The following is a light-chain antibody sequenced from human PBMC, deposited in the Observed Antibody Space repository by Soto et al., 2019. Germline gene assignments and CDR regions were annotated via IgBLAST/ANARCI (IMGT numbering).Light chain of an antibody. CDR2: TAS. CDR3: QRFGTSPPWT. J-gene: IGKJ1*01. Sequence: PGESATLSCRASQSVNTNYLAWYQQRPGQTPRLLIYTASSRATGIPDRFSGSGSGTDFTLTITRLEPEDFAVYYCQRFGTSPPWTFGQGTKVEFK. CDR1: QSVNTNY. V-gene: IGKV3-20*01.